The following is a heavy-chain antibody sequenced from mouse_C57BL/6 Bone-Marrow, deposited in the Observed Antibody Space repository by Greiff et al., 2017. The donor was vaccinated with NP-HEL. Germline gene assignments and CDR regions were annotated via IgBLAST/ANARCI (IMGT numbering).Heavy chain of an antibody. V-gene: IGHV1-15*01. CDR1: GYTFTDYE. CDR3: TRLGFYYGSSYQYYFDY. CDR2: IDPETGGT. D-gene: IGHD1-1*01. J-gene: IGHJ2*01. Sequence: QVQLKESGAELVRPGASVTLSCKASGYTFTDYEMHWVKQTPVHCLEWIGAIDPETGGTAYNQKFKGKAILTADKSSSTAYMELRSLTSEDSAVYYCTRLGFYYGSSYQYYFDYWGQGTTLTVSS.